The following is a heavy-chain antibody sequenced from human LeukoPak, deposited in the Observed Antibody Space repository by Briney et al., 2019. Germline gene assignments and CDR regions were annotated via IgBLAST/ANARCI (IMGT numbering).Heavy chain of an antibody. CDR1: GFTFSNYW. CDR2: INQDGSDK. J-gene: IGHJ4*02. D-gene: IGHD3-22*01. CDR3: ATEFFQNGYNY. V-gene: IGHV3-7*05. Sequence: PGGSLRLSCAASGFTFSNYWMSWVRQAPGKGLEWVANINQDGSDKYYVDSVKGRFTISRDNSKNSQYLQVNSLKIDDTAVYHCATEFFQNGYNYWGQGTLVTVSS.